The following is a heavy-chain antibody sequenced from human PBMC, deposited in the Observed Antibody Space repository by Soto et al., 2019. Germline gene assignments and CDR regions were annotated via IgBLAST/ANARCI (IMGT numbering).Heavy chain of an antibody. V-gene: IGHV4-59*01. Sequence: QVQLQESGPGLVKPSETLSLTCTVSGGSISNYYWSWIRQPPGKGLEWIGYIYYSGSTNYNPSLKSRVTISVDASKNQFSLTPTSVTAADTAVYYCARERGTVGDFDYWGQGTLVTVSS. CDR2: IYYSGST. J-gene: IGHJ4*02. CDR3: ARERGTVGDFDY. CDR1: GGSISNYY. D-gene: IGHD3-16*01.